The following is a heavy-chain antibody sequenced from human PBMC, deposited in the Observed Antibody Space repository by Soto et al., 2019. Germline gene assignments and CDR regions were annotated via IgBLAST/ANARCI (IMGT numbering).Heavy chain of an antibody. CDR3: ARGLNGY. CDR1: GFTFSSYS. CDR2: ISSSSTI. Sequence: GGSLRLSCAASGFTFSSYSMNWVRQAPGKGLEWVSYISSSSTIYYADSVKGRFTISRDNAKNSLYLQMNSLRDEDTAVYYCARGLNGYWGQGTLVTVSS. V-gene: IGHV3-48*02. D-gene: IGHD2-8*01. J-gene: IGHJ4*02.